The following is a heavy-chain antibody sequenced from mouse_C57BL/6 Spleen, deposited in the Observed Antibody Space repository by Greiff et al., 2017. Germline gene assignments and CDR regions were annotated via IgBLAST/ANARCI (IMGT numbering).Heavy chain of an antibody. V-gene: IGHV7-3*01. D-gene: IGHD2-12*01. CDR3: ARVYYSDYFDY. CDR1: GFTFTDYY. Sequence: EVKLVESGGGLVQPGGSLSLSCAASGFTFTDYYMSWVRQPPGKALEWLGFIRNKANGYTTEYSASVKGRFTISRDNSQSILYLQMNALRAEDSATYYCARVYYSDYFDYWGQGTTLTVSS. CDR2: IRNKANGYTT. J-gene: IGHJ2*01.